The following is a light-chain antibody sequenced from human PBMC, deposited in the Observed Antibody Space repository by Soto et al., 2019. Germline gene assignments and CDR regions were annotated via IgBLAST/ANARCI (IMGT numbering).Light chain of an antibody. CDR2: EVS. Sequence: QSALIQPASVSGSPGQSITISCTGTSSDVDGYNFVSWYQQHPGKAPKVMIYEVSKRPSGISNRFSGSKSGNTASLTISGLQAEDEADYYCCSYTSTTTVVFGGGTKLTVL. CDR3: CSYTSTTTVV. CDR1: SSDVDGYNF. V-gene: IGLV2-14*01. J-gene: IGLJ3*02.